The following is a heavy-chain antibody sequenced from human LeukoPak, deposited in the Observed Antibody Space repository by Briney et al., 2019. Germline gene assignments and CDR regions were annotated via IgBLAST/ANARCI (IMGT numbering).Heavy chain of an antibody. CDR3: AADYNMLTGYFSDLGY. J-gene: IGHJ4*02. CDR1: GFSFSSYS. D-gene: IGHD3-9*01. Sequence: GGPLRLSCAASGFSFSSYSMSWVRQAPRKGLEWVSTVTASADATFYSDPVKRRFTISRDNSENTLNLQMNSLRPEDTAIYRCAADYNMLTGYFSDLGYWGQGTLVTVSS. CDR2: VTASADAT. V-gene: IGHV3-23*01.